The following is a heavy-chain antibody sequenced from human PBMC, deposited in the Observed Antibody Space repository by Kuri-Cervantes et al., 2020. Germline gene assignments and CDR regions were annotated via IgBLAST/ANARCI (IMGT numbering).Heavy chain of an antibody. Sequence: GESLKISCAASGFTFSSYAMHWVRQAPGKGLEWVAVISYDGSNKYYADSVKGRFTISRDNSKNTLYLQMNSLRAEDTAVYYCARALVIEYSSSSEAFDCWGQGTLVTVSS. CDR2: ISYDGSNK. D-gene: IGHD6-6*01. J-gene: IGHJ4*02. CDR3: ARALVIEYSSSSEAFDC. V-gene: IGHV3-30-3*01. CDR1: GFTFSSYA.